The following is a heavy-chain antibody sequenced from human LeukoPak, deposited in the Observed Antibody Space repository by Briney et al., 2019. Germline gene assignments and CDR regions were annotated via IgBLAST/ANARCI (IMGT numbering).Heavy chain of an antibody. CDR2: ISDSSSLT. CDR3: AKVIRGGYGMDV. Sequence: GGSLRLSCAASGFTFSSFGMNWVRQAPGKGLEWVSYISDSSSLTYYADSVKGRFTISRDNAKNSLSLLLNSLRDEDTAVYFCAKVIRGGYGMDVWGQGTTVTVSS. J-gene: IGHJ6*02. D-gene: IGHD3-10*01. V-gene: IGHV3-48*02. CDR1: GFTFSSFG.